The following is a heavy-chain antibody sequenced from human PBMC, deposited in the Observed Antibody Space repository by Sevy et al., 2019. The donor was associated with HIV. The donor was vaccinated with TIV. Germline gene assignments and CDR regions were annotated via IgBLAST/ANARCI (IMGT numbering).Heavy chain of an antibody. V-gene: IGHV3-7*01. CDR3: ARRLSSSWYEYYFDY. D-gene: IGHD6-13*01. J-gene: IGHJ4*02. Sequence: GGSLRLSCAASGFTFSSYWMSWVRQAPGKGLEWVANIKQDGSEKYYVDSVKGRFTISRDNAKNSLYLQMNSLGAEDTAVYYCARRLSSSWYEYYFDYWGQGTLVTVSS. CDR1: GFTFSSYW. CDR2: IKQDGSEK.